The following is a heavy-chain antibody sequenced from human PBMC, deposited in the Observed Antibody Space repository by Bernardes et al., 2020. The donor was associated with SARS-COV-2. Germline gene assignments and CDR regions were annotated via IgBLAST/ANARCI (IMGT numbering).Heavy chain of an antibody. V-gene: IGHV4-59*01. D-gene: IGHD6-13*01. CDR1: GGSISSYY. CDR3: ARSPGYSSSWYRSDWFDP. Sequence: SETLSLTCTVSGGSISSYYWSWIRQPPGKGLEWIGYIYYSGSTNYNPSLKSRVTISVDTSKNQFSLKLSSVTAADTAVYYCARSPGYSSSWYRSDWFDPWGQGTLVTVSS. J-gene: IGHJ5*02. CDR2: IYYSGST.